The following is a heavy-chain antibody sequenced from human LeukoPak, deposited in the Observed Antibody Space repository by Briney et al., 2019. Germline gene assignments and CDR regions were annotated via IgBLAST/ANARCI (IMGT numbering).Heavy chain of an antibody. V-gene: IGHV4-38-2*02. Sequence: SETLSLTCTVSGYSISSGYYWGWIRQPPGKGLEWIGSMYHSGSTYYNPSLKSRVTISVDTSKNQFSLKLSSVTAADTAVYYCATQSHHGRIFETQNNWFDPWGQGTLVTVSS. CDR3: ATQSHHGRIFETQNNWFDP. CDR2: MYHSGST. J-gene: IGHJ5*02. CDR1: GYSISSGYY. D-gene: IGHD3-3*01.